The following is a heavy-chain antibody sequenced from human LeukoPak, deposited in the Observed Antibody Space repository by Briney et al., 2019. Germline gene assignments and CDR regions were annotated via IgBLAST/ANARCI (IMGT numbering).Heavy chain of an antibody. CDR1: GFTFDDHG. J-gene: IGHJ2*01. D-gene: IGHD5-12*01. CDR3: TKRAGGWSWHFDL. Sequence: GGSLRLSCAASGFTFDDHGMHWVRHAPGKGLEWVSGISWNGGSQGYADSVKGRLTVSRDNAKNSLYLQMNSLKTEDTAFYYCTKRAGGWSWHFDLWGRGTLVIVSS. CDR2: ISWNGGSQ. V-gene: IGHV3-9*01.